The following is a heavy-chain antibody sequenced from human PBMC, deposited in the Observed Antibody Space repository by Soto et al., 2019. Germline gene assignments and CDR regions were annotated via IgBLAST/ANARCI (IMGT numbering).Heavy chain of an antibody. D-gene: IGHD1-26*01. CDR1: GGSISSSSYY. CDR2: IYYSGRT. V-gene: IGHV4-39*01. J-gene: IGHJ4*02. Sequence: QLQLQESGPGLVKPSETLSLTCTVSGGSISSSSYYWGWIRQPPGKGLEWIGSIYYSGRTYYNPYLTSRGTISVDTSKNQFSLKLSSVTAADPAVYYCARIGRVGANPVSYWGQGTLVTVSS. CDR3: ARIGRVGANPVSY.